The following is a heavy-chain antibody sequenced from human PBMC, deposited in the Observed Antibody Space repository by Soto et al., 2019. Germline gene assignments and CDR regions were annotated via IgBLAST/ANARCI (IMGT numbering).Heavy chain of an antibody. J-gene: IGHJ4*01. CDR3: VGGVVGTARSYFDF. D-gene: IGHD2-15*01. CDR1: GFDFSTHN. V-gene: IGHV3-48*01. Sequence: EVWLVESGGGFVHPGGSLRLSCVDSGFDFSTHNMNWVRQAPGKGLEWISYIDASSSTIYYAESVKGRFTTSRDNAKKSVYLLMNSVRVEDTAVYYCVGGVVGTARSYFDFWGQGSLVTVSS. CDR2: IDASSSTI.